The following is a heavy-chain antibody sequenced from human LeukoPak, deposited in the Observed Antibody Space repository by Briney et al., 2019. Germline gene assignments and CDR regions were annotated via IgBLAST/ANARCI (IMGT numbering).Heavy chain of an antibody. V-gene: IGHV3-21*01. CDR2: ISGDSHHI. D-gene: IGHD6-19*01. J-gene: IGHJ4*02. CDR3: AKFENVAVIVMDF. CDR1: GFTFSSHS. Sequence: PGGSLRPSCAGSGFTFSSHSLNWVRQAPGKGLEWVSSISGDSHHIFYADSVKGRFTISRDNAKNSLYLQMNSLKAEDTAVYYCAKFENVAVIVMDFWGQGTLVTVSS.